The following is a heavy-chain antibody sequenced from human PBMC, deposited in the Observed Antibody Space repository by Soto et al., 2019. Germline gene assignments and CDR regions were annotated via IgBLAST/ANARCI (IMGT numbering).Heavy chain of an antibody. D-gene: IGHD2-21*01. CDR2: INHSGST. J-gene: IGHJ5*02. V-gene: IGHV4-34*01. CDR1: GGSFSGYY. CDR3: ASHIATDWFDP. Sequence: PSETLSLTCGVYGGSFSGYYWSWIRQPPGKGLEWIGEINHSGSTNYTPSLKSRVTISVDTSKNQFSLKLSSVTAADTAVYYCASHIATDWFDPSGQATLVTVSS.